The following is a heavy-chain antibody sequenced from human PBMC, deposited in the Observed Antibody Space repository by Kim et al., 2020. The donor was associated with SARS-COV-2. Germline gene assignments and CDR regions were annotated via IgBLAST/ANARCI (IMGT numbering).Heavy chain of an antibody. CDR3: TRVPPYSNSWWDAVDI. CDR2: IRSKANSYAT. CDR1: GFTFSDSA. V-gene: IGHV3-73*01. J-gene: IGHJ3*02. D-gene: IGHD6-13*01. Sequence: GGSLRLSCAASGFTFSDSAMYWVRQASGKGLEWVGRIRSKANSYATAYDVSVKGRFIISRDDSKNTAYLQMNSLKTEDTAIYYCTRVPPYSNSWWDAVDICGQGTMVTVSS.